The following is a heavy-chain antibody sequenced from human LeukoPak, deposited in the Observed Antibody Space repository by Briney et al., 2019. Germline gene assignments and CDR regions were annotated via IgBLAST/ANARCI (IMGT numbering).Heavy chain of an antibody. CDR1: GFTFSSYG. CDR3: AREACSGGSCYKADAFDI. Sequence: PGGSLRLSCAASGFTFSSYGMHWVRQAPGKGLEWVAFIRYDGSNKYYADSVKGRFTISRDNSKNTLYLQMNSLRAEDTAVYYCAREACSGGSCYKADAFDIWGQGTMVTVSS. J-gene: IGHJ3*02. V-gene: IGHV3-30*02. D-gene: IGHD2-15*01. CDR2: IRYDGSNK.